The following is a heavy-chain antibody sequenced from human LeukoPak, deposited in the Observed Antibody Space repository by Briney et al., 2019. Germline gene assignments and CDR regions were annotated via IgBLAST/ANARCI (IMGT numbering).Heavy chain of an antibody. D-gene: IGHD3-10*01. CDR3: ARDDGSSCFSY. J-gene: IGHJ4*02. CDR2: INPGGSDH. Sequence: PGGSLRLSGAASGFTFSDFWMDWLRQAPGKGLEWVASINPGGSDHYCVDSVKGRFSISRDNAKNSLYLQMNSLRVEDTAMYYCARDDGSSCFSYWGQGALVTVSS. CDR1: GFTFSDFW. V-gene: IGHV3-7*01.